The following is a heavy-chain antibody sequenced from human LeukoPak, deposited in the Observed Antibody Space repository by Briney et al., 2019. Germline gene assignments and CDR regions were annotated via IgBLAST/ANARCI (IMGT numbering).Heavy chain of an antibody. CDR1: GFTFSSYA. V-gene: IGHV3-30*04. D-gene: IGHD7-27*01. J-gene: IGHJ4*02. Sequence: GGSLRLSCAASGFTFSSYAMHWVRQAPGKGLEWVAVISYDGSNKYYADSVKGRSTISRDNSKNTLYLQMNSLRAEDTAVYYCQAVDGDYFDYWGQGTLVTVSS. CDR2: ISYDGSNK. CDR3: QAVDGDYFDY.